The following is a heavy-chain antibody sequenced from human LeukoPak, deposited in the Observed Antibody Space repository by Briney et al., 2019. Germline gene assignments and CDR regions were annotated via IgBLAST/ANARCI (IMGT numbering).Heavy chain of an antibody. V-gene: IGHV3-7*03. CDR3: AAPLDYYDRSDSHQGGD. CDR2: IKHDGSEK. J-gene: IGHJ4*02. Sequence: GGSLRLSCAASGFTFSRHWMTWVRQAPGKGLEWVANIKHDGSEKNYVDSVKGRFTISRDNAKNSLYLQMNSLRAEDTAVYYCAAPLDYYDRSDSHQGGDWGQGTLVTVSS. CDR1: GFTFSRHW. D-gene: IGHD3-22*01.